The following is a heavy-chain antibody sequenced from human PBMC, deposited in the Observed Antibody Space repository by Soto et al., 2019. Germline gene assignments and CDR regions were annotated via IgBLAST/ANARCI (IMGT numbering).Heavy chain of an antibody. CDR3: ARALILTGYYIHDAFDI. D-gene: IGHD3-9*01. V-gene: IGHV4-59*01. J-gene: IGHJ3*02. CDR2: IYYSGRT. Sequence: PSETLSLTCTVSGGSISSYYWSWIRQPPGKGLEGMGYIYYSGRTNYNPSLKSRVTISVDTSKNQFSLKLSSVTAADTAVYYCARALILTGYYIHDAFDIWGQGTMVTVS. CDR1: GGSISSYY.